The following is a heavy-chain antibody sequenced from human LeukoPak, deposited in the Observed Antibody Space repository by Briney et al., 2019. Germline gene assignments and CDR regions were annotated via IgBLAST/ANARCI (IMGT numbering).Heavy chain of an antibody. D-gene: IGHD6-13*01. CDR2: INPSGGST. CDR3: ARDPGVQSIAAAGWFFDY. V-gene: IGHV1-46*01. J-gene: IGHJ4*02. Sequence: AASVKVSCKASGYTFTSYYMHWVRQAPGQGLEWMGLINPSGGSTSYAQKFQGRVTMTRDRSTSTVYIELSSLRSEDTAVYYCARDPGVQSIAAAGWFFDYWGQGTLVTVSS. CDR1: GYTFTSYY.